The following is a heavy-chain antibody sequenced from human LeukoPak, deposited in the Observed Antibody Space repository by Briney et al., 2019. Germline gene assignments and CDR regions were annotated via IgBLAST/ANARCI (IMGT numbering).Heavy chain of an antibody. Sequence: SETLSLTCTVSGGSISSYYWSWIRQPPGKGLEWIGYIYYSGSTNYNPSLKSRVTISVDTSKNQFSLKLSSVTAADTAVYYCARGRIALVRGYYGYWGQGTLVTVSS. CDR3: ARGRIALVRGYYGY. J-gene: IGHJ4*02. D-gene: IGHD3-3*01. CDR2: IYYSGST. V-gene: IGHV4-59*01. CDR1: GGSISSYY.